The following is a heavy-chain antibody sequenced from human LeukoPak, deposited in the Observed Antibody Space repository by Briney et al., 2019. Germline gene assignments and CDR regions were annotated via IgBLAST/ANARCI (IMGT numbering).Heavy chain of an antibody. V-gene: IGHV4-4*07. Sequence: SETLSLTCTVSSGSITSYYWSWIRQPAGKGLEWIGRIYSSGTTNYNPSLKSRVTMSVDTSKNQFSLKLSSVTAADTAVYYCARDDSTGYGDWFDPWDQGTLVTVSS. CDR2: IYSSGTT. D-gene: IGHD6-19*01. CDR3: ARDDSTGYGDWFDP. CDR1: SGSITSYY. J-gene: IGHJ5*02.